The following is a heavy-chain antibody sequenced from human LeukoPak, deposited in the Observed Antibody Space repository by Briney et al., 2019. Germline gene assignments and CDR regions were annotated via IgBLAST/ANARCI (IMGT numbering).Heavy chain of an antibody. CDR2: ISWNSGNI. V-gene: IGHV3-9*03. Sequence: GGSLRLSCAASGFTFDDYAMHWVRQAPGKGLEWVSTISWNSGNIGYADSVKGRFTISRDNAKNSLYLQMNSLRAEDMALYHCAKDRGVYGGNPIFDYWGQGTLVTVSS. J-gene: IGHJ4*02. CDR3: AKDRGVYGGNPIFDY. CDR1: GFTFDDYA. D-gene: IGHD4-23*01.